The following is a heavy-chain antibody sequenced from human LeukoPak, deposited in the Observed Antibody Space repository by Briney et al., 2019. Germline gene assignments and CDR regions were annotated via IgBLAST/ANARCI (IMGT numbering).Heavy chain of an antibody. V-gene: IGHV4-39*01. CDR1: GGSISNTNSY. Sequence: SETLSLTCTVSGGSISNTNSYWGWFRQPPGKGLEWLGSIYYTGTTNYNPSLKSRVTISVDTSKNQLSLKLSSVTAADAAVYYCARRGYSSGWYDYWGQGTLVTVSS. D-gene: IGHD6-19*01. CDR2: IYYTGTT. J-gene: IGHJ4*02. CDR3: ARRGYSSGWYDY.